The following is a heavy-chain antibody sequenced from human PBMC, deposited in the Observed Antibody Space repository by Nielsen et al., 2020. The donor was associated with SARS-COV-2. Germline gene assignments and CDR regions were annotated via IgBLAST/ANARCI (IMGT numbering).Heavy chain of an antibody. V-gene: IGHV3-21*01. CDR3: ARTPRQQLLAGGDYYYGMDV. CDR2: ISSTSSYI. J-gene: IGHJ6*02. D-gene: IGHD6-19*01. Sequence: GESLKISCVASGFTFTDYSMNWVRQAPGQGLEWVSSISSTSSYIYYADSVKGRFTISRDNAKNSLYLQMNSLRAEDTAVYSCARTPRQQLLAGGDYYYGMDVWGQGTTVTVSS. CDR1: GFTFTDYS.